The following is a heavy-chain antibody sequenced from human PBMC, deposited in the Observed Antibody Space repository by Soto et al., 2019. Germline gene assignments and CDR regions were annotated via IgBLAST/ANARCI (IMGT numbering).Heavy chain of an antibody. CDR3: ARGCSTYYDFWSGPKPYNWFDP. CDR1: GGYFSGYY. Sequence: SETLSLTCAVYGGYFSGYYWSWLRPPPGKGLEWIGEINHSGSTNYNPSLKSRVTISVDTSKNQFSLKLSSVTAADTAVYYCARGCSTYYDFWSGPKPYNWFDPWGQGTLVTVSS. J-gene: IGHJ5*02. D-gene: IGHD3-3*01. V-gene: IGHV4-34*01. CDR2: INHSGST.